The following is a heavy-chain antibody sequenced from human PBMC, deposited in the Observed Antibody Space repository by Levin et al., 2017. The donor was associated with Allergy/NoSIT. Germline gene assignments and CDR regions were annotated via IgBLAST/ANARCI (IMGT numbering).Heavy chain of an antibody. Sequence: GESLKISCKASGYTFTSYGISWVRQAPGQGLEWMGWISAYNGNTNYAQKLQGRVTMTTDTSTSTAYMELRSLRSDDTAVYYCARTGIAAAASGGLYYYYYYGMDGWGQGTTVTVSS. CDR2: ISAYNGNT. V-gene: IGHV1-18*01. CDR3: ARTGIAAAASGGLYYYYYYGMDG. CDR1: GYTFTSYG. D-gene: IGHD6-13*01. J-gene: IGHJ6*02.